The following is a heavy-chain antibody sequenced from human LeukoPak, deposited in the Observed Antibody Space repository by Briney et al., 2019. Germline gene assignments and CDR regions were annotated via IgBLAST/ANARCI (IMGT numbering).Heavy chain of an antibody. CDR2: ISAYNGNT. D-gene: IGHD4-17*01. CDR3: ARATVTTKKVDY. Sequence: ASVKVSCKASGYDFINYGISWVRQAPGQGLEWMGWISAYNGNTNYAQKLQGRVTMTTDTSTSTAYMELRSLRSDDTAVYYCARATVTTKKVDYWGQGTLVTVSS. J-gene: IGHJ4*02. CDR1: GYDFINYG. V-gene: IGHV1-18*01.